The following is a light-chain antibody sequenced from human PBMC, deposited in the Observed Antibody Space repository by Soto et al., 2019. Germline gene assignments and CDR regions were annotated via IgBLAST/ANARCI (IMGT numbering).Light chain of an antibody. CDR1: QSVDNN. CDR2: GTS. V-gene: IGKV3-15*01. CDR3: QQYNNGNSLK. J-gene: IGKJ5*01. Sequence: ELGLTQNPSNLFGSAPNIATPSCRVSQSVDNNLAWYQHKPGQAPRLLIFGTSTRATGIQARFSGSGSGTLFTLTISSLQSEDFAVYYCQQYNNGNSLKFGHGARLDIK.